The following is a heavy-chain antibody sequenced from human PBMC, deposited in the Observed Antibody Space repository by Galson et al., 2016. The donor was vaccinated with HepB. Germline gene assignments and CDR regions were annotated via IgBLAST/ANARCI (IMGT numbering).Heavy chain of an antibody. CDR3: VSPSGYCSSLSCPFDY. V-gene: IGHV3-23*01. CDR2: ISGSGHKT. CDR1: GFSVSSYA. J-gene: IGHJ4*02. Sequence: SLRLSCAASGFSVSSYALSWVRQPPGKGLEWVSTISGSGHKTYYIDSVKGRSTISRDNSKDTLYLQMHRLRVEDTAVYYCVSPSGYCSSLSCPFDYWGPGTLVSVSS. D-gene: IGHD2-2*01.